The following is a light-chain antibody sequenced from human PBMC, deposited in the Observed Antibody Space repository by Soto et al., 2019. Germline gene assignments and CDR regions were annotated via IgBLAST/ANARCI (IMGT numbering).Light chain of an antibody. CDR1: SSDVGGYNY. CDR3: TSYTTSSTYV. J-gene: IGLJ1*01. CDR2: EVS. Sequence: QSALTQPASVSGSPGQSIIISCAGTSSDVGGYNYVAWYQHDPGKAPKLMIYEVSSRPLGVSNRFSGSKSGNTASLTISGLQAEDDGDYYCTSYTTSSTYVFGTGTKVTVL. V-gene: IGLV2-14*01.